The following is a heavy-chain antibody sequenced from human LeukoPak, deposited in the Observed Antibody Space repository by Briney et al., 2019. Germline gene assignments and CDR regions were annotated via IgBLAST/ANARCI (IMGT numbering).Heavy chain of an antibody. V-gene: IGHV4-59*01. J-gene: IGHJ4*02. CDR1: GGSISSYY. CDR2: VFYSGST. D-gene: IGHD3-22*01. Sequence: SETLSLTCTVSGGSISSYYWSWIRQPPGKGLEYIGYVFYSGSTNYNPSLKSRVTISVDTSKNQFSLKLSSVTAADTAVYYCARGRYYDSSGYPHFDYWGQGTLVTVSS. CDR3: ARGRYYDSSGYPHFDY.